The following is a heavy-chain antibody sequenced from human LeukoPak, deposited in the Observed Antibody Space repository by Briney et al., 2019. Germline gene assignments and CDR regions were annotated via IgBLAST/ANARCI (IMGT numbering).Heavy chain of an antibody. J-gene: IGHJ4*02. V-gene: IGHV4-59*11. CDR1: GGSISSHY. CDR2: IYYSEST. D-gene: IGHD6-13*01. Sequence: SETLSLTCAVSGGSISSHYWSWIRQPLGKGLEWIGFIYYSESTSYNPSLKSRVTISVDTSKNQFSLKLSSVTAADTAVYYCARIPRPGYSSSRTRNYYFDYWGQGTLVTVSS. CDR3: ARIPRPGYSSSRTRNYYFDY.